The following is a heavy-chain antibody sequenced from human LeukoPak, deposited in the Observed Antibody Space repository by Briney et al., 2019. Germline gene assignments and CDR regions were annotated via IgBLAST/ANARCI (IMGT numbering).Heavy chain of an antibody. Sequence: GGSLRLSCAASGFTFSDHYMDWVRQAPGKGLEWVGRTRKKTNSYTTEYAASVKGRFTISRDDSKNSLYLQMNSLKAKDTAVYYCTRVVLVGTTYSYFDYWGQGTLVTVSS. D-gene: IGHD1-26*01. V-gene: IGHV3-72*01. CDR3: TRVVLVGTTYSYFDY. J-gene: IGHJ4*02. CDR2: TRKKTNSYTT. CDR1: GFTFSDHY.